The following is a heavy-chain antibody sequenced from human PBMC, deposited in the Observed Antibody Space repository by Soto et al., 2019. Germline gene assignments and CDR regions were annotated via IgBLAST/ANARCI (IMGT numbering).Heavy chain of an antibody. CDR1: GGSISSYY. Sequence: QVQLQESGPGLVKPSETLSLTCTVSGGSISSYYWSWIRQPPGKGLEWIGYIYYSGSTNHNPSLKSRATISVDPSKTEFSLKLSSVTAADTAVYYCASHGPMAAAGTVFDYWGQGTLVTVSS. D-gene: IGHD6-13*01. CDR3: ASHGPMAAAGTVFDY. CDR2: IYYSGST. V-gene: IGHV4-59*08. J-gene: IGHJ4*02.